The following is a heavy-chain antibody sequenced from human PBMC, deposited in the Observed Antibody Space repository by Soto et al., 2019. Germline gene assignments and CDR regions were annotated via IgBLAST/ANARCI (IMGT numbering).Heavy chain of an antibody. Sequence: ASVKVSCRASGYTLTNYGVTWVRQAPGQGLEWLGRVTPYKADTNSAQNLQGRVTMATDTSTNTAYLELRSLRSDDTAVYFCATDGPSNSGNLYAFDIWGQGTMVTVSS. CDR3: ATDGPSNSGNLYAFDI. CDR1: GYTLTNYG. CDR2: VTPYKADT. V-gene: IGHV1-18*04. J-gene: IGHJ3*02. D-gene: IGHD5-12*01.